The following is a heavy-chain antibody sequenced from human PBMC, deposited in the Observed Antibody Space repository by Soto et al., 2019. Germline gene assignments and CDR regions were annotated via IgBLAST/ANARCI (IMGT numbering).Heavy chain of an antibody. CDR3: ARGMARHGDYRTAKYYYYGIDV. CDR1: GFTFSPYD. CDR2: IATAGDT. V-gene: IGHV3-13*04. J-gene: IGHJ6*02. D-gene: IGHD4-17*01. Sequence: PGGSLRLSCAASGFTFSPYDIHWVRQRTGKGLEWVSSIATAGDTYYAGSVKGRFTISRENAKNSLYLQMNSLGVGDTAVYYCARGMARHGDYRTAKYYYYGIDVWGQGTTVTVSS.